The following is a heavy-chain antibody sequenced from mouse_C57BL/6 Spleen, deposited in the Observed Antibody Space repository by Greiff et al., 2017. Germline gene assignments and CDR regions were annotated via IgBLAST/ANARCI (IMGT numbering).Heavy chain of an antibody. D-gene: IGHD2-10*02. J-gene: IGHJ2*01. CDR2: INPSSGYT. CDR3: ARRGYGNYYFDY. Sequence: QVQLQQSGAELARPGASVKMSCKASGYTFTSYTMHWVKQRPGQGLEWIGYINPSSGYTKYNQKFKDKATLTADKSSSTAYMQLSSLTSEDSAVYYCARRGYGNYYFDYWGQGTTRTVSS. CDR1: GYTFTSYT. V-gene: IGHV1-4*01.